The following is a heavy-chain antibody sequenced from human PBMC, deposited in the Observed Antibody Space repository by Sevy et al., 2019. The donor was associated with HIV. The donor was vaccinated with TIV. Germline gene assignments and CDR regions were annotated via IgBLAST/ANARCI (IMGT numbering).Heavy chain of an antibody. CDR2: IIPIFGTA. V-gene: IGHV1-69*13. Sequence: ASVKVSCKASGGTFSSYAISWVRQAPGQGLEWMGGIIPIFGTANYAQKFQGRVTITADESTSTAYMELSSLRSEDTAVYYCASRQGYCISTSCDYYHYGMDVWGQGTTVTVSS. CDR3: ASRQGYCISTSCDYYHYGMDV. CDR1: GGTFSSYA. J-gene: IGHJ6*02. D-gene: IGHD2-2*01.